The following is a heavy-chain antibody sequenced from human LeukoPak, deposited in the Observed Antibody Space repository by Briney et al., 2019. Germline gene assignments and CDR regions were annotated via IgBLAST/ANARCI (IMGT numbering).Heavy chain of an antibody. CDR2: FDPEDGET. V-gene: IGHV1-24*01. Sequence: ASVKVSCKVSGYTLTELSMHWVRQAPGKGLEWMGGFDPEDGETIYAQKFQGRVTMTEDTSTDTAYMELSSLRSEDTAVYYCATPAELVVVNAFDYWGQEPWSPSPQ. CDR1: GYTLTELS. D-gene: IGHD3-22*01. CDR3: ATPAELVVVNAFDY. J-gene: IGHJ4*01.